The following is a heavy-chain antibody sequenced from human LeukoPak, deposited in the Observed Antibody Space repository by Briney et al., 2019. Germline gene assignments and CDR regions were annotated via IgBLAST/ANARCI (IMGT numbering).Heavy chain of an antibody. V-gene: IGHV4-61*02. Sequence: SPTLSLTCTVSGGSISSGDYYWSWIRQPAGKGLEWIGRIYTSGSTNYNPSLKSRVTISVDTSKNHFSLKLSSVTAADTAVYYCARAGYYYGSGNDYWGQGTLVTVSS. D-gene: IGHD3-10*01. J-gene: IGHJ4*02. CDR3: ARAGYYYGSGNDY. CDR2: IYTSGST. CDR1: GGSISSGDYY.